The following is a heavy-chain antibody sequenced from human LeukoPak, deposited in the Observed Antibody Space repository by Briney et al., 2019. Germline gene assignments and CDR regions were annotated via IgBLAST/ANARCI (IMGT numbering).Heavy chain of an antibody. CDR3: TTYAGPKCYFGY. D-gene: IGHD2-2*01. J-gene: IGHJ4*02. V-gene: IGHV3-15*01. CDR1: GFTFSNAW. Sequence: GGSLRLSCAASGFTFSNAWMSWVRQAPGKGLEWVGRIKSKTDGGTTDHAAHVKGRFTISRDDSKNTLYLQMNSLKTEDTAVYYCTTYAGPKCYFGYWGQGTLVTVSS. CDR2: IKSKTDGGTT.